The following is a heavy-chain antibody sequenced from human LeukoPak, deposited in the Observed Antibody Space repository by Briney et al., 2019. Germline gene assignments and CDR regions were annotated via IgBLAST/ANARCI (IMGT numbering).Heavy chain of an antibody. V-gene: IGHV3-30*18. CDR2: ISYDGSNK. CDR3: AKDYCGGDCSTFDY. J-gene: IGHJ4*02. D-gene: IGHD2-21*02. Sequence: PGGSLRLSCAASGFTFSSYGMHWVRQAPGKGLEWVAVISYDGSNKYYADSVKGRFTISRDNSKNMLYLQMNSLRAEVTAVYYCAKDYCGGDCSTFDYWGQGTLVTVSS. CDR1: GFTFSSYG.